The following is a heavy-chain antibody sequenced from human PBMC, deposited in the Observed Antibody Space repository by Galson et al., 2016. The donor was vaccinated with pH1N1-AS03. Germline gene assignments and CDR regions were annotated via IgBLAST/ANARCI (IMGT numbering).Heavy chain of an antibody. J-gene: IGHJ4*02. V-gene: IGHV3-48*02. D-gene: IGHD3-16*01. CDR3: ARDSSAGGTFDY. Sequence: SVKGRFTISRDNAKNSLYLQMDSLRDEDTATYFCARDSSAGGTFDYWGRGAMVTVSS.